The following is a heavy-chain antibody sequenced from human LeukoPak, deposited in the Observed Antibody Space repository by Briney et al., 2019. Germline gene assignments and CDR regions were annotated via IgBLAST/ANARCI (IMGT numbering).Heavy chain of an antibody. CDR1: GGPISSGGYY. CDR2: IYYSGST. J-gene: IGHJ6*02. V-gene: IGHV4-31*03. Sequence: SQTPSLTCTVSGGPISSGGYYWSWIRQHPGKGLEWIGYIYYSGSTYYNPSLKSRVTISVDTSKNQFSLKLSSVTAADTAVYYCARQRRYYYYGMDVWGQGTTVTVSS. CDR3: ARQRRYYYYGMDV.